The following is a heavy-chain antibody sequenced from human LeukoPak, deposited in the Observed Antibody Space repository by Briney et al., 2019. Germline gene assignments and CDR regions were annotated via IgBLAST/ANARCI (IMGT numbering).Heavy chain of an antibody. D-gene: IGHD3-10*01. CDR3: ARDPTLYGSGSYDY. CDR2: ISAYNGNT. CDR1: GYTFSSYD. J-gene: IGHJ4*02. V-gene: IGHV1-18*01. Sequence: ASVKVSCKASGYTFSSYDISWVRQAPGQGLEWMGWISAYNGNTNYAQKLQGRVTMTTDTSTSTAYLELRSLRSDDTAVYYCARDPTLYGSGSYDYWGQGTLVTVSS.